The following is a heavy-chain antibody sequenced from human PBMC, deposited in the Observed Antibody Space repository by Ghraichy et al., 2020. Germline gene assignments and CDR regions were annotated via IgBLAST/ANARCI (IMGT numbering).Heavy chain of an antibody. Sequence: ESLNISCTVSGGSISSSSYYWGWIRQPPGKGLEWIGSIYYSGSTYYNPSLKSRVTISVDTSKNQFSLKLSSVTAADTAVYYCARGGKTTDYWGQGTLVTVSS. CDR2: IYYSGST. CDR1: GGSISSSSYY. CDR3: ARGGKTTDY. V-gene: IGHV4-39*07. J-gene: IGHJ4*02. D-gene: IGHD1-7*01.